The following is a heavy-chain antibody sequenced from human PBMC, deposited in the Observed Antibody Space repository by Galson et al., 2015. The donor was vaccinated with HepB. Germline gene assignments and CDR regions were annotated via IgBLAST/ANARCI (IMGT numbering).Heavy chain of an antibody. D-gene: IGHD3-22*01. V-gene: IGHV3-11*06. CDR1: GFTFSTYY. J-gene: IGHJ4*02. CDR3: ATTYYYDSSGYQILSPFDY. CDR2: ISSSSSYT. Sequence: SLRLSCAASGFTFSTYYMSWIRQAPGKGLEWVSYISSSSSYTNYADSVKGRFTISRDNAKNSLYLQMNSLRAEDTAVYYCATTYYYDSSGYQILSPFDYWGQGTLVTVSS.